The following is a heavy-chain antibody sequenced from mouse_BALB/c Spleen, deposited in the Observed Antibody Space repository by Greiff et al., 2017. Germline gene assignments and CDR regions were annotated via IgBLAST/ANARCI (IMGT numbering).Heavy chain of an antibody. CDR2: ISSCGSYT. J-gene: IGHJ2*01. CDR3: ARHDFYYFDY. D-gene: IGHD2-13*01. Sequence: DVMLVESGGDLVKPGGSLKLSCAASGFTFSSYGMSWVRQTPDKRLEWVATISSCGSYTYYPDSVKGRFTISRDNAKNTLYLQMSSLKSEDTAMYYCARHDFYYFDYWGQGTTLTVSS. CDR1: GFTFSSYG. V-gene: IGHV5-6*02.